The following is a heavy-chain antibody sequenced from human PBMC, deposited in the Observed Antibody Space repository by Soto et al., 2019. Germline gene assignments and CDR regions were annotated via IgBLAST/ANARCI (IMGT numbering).Heavy chain of an antibody. J-gene: IGHJ4*02. CDR2: MNPNSGNT. Sequence: ASVKVSCKASGYTFTSYDINWVRQATGQGLEWMGWMNPNSGNTGYAQKFQGRVTMTRNTSISTAYMELRNLKSDDTALYYCAIQDGGVVYWGQGTLVTVSS. CDR3: AIQDGGVVY. V-gene: IGHV1-8*01. CDR1: GYTFTSYD. D-gene: IGHD3-16*01.